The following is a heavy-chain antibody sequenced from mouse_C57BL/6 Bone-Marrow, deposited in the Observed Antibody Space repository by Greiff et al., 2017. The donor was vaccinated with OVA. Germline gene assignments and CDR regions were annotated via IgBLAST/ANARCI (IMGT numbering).Heavy chain of an antibody. CDR3: TTYGSPWYFDV. Sequence: SGAELVRPGASVKLSCTASGFNIKDDYMHWVKQRPEQGLEWIGWIDPENGDTEYASKFQGKATITADTSSNTAYLQLSSLTSEDTAVYYCTTYGSPWYFDVWGTGTTVTVSS. V-gene: IGHV14-4*01. CDR1: GFNIKDDY. CDR2: IDPENGDT. D-gene: IGHD1-1*01. J-gene: IGHJ1*03.